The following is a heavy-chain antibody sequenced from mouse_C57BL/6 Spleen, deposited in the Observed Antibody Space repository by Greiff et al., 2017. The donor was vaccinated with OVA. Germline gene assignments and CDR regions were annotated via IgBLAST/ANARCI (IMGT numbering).Heavy chain of an antibody. CDR3: ASSSTMVTTRYFDV. CDR2: IHPNSGST. Sequence: QVQLQQPGAELVKPGASVKLSCKASGYTFTSYWMHWVKQRPGQGLEWIGMIHPNSGSTNYNEKFKSKATLTVDKSSSTAYMQLRSLTSEDSAVYYCASSSTMVTTRYFDVWGTGTTVTVSS. D-gene: IGHD2-2*01. CDR1: GYTFTSYW. V-gene: IGHV1-64*01. J-gene: IGHJ1*03.